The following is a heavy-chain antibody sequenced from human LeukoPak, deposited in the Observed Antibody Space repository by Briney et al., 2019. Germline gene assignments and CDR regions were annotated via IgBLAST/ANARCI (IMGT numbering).Heavy chain of an antibody. CDR2: INHSGST. Sequence: SETLSLTCAVYGGSFSGYYWSWIRQPPGKGLEWIGEINHSGSTNYNPSLKSRVTISVDTSKNQFSLKLSSVTAADTAVYYCARGYYDSSGYYYVDFDYWGQGTLVTVSS. J-gene: IGHJ4*02. V-gene: IGHV4-34*01. CDR3: ARGYYDSSGYYYVDFDY. D-gene: IGHD3-22*01. CDR1: GGSFSGYY.